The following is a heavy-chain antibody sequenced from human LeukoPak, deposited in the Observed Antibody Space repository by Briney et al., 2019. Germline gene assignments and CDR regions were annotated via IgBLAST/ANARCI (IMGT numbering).Heavy chain of an antibody. J-gene: IGHJ4*02. CDR3: ARVGHSYDSSGYSSN. Sequence: GASVKVSCKASGGTFSSYAISWVRQAPGQGLEWMGRTIPILGIANYAQKFQGRVTITADKSTSTAYMELSSLRSEDTAVYYCARVGHSYDSSGYSSNWGQGTLVTVSS. CDR1: GGTFSSYA. D-gene: IGHD3-22*01. V-gene: IGHV1-69*04. CDR2: TIPILGIA.